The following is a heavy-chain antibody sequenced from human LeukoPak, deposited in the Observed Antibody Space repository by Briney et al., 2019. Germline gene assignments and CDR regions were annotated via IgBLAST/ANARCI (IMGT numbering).Heavy chain of an antibody. Sequence: GRSLRLSCAASGFTFDDYAMHWVRQAPGKGLEWVSGISWNSGSIGYADSVKGRFTISRDNAKNSPYLQMNSLRAEDTALYYCAIADFDYWGQGTLVTVSS. CDR2: ISWNSGSI. CDR3: AIADFDY. V-gene: IGHV3-9*01. J-gene: IGHJ4*02. CDR1: GFTFDDYA.